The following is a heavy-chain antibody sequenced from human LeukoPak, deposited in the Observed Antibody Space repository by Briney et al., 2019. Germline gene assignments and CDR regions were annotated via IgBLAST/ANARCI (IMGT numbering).Heavy chain of an antibody. J-gene: IGHJ4*02. Sequence: SENLSLTCTVSGGSISRYYWSWIRQPAGKGLEWIGRIFTSGSTNYNPSLKSRVTMSVDTSKNQFSLKLSSVTAADTAVYYCARAPGNDFWSGYFFDYWGQGTLVTVSS. CDR2: IFTSGST. D-gene: IGHD3-3*01. V-gene: IGHV4-4*07. CDR1: GGSISRYY. CDR3: ARAPGNDFWSGYFFDY.